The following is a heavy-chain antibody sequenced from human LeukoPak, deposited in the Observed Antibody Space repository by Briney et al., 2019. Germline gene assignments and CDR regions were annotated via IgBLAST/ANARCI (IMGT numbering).Heavy chain of an antibody. Sequence: PSETLSLTCTVSGGSISSSIYYWCWIRQPPGKGLEWIASIYYSGSTNYNPSLKSRVTISVDTSKNQFSLKLSSVTAADTAVYYCARRQLWQRYFDYWGQGTLVTVSS. CDR2: IYYSGST. V-gene: IGHV4-39*07. CDR3: ARRQLWQRYFDY. J-gene: IGHJ4*02. CDR1: GGSISSSIYY. D-gene: IGHD5-18*01.